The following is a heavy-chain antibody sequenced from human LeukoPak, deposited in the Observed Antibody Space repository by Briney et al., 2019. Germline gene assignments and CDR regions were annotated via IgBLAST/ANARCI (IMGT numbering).Heavy chain of an antibody. CDR3: ASSRLPGY. V-gene: IGHV3-7*01. CDR2: IKEDGSVK. J-gene: IGHJ4*02. CDR1: GFTFSSYW. Sequence: GRSLRLSCAASGFTFSSYWMNWVRQAPGKGLEWVAYIKEDGSVKSFADSMKGRFTISRDNAKNSLYLQMNSLRAEDTAVYYCASSRLPGYWGQGTLVTASS.